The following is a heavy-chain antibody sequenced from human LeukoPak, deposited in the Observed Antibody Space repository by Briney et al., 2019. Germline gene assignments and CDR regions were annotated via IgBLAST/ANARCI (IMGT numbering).Heavy chain of an antibody. CDR1: GFTFDDYA. D-gene: IGHD3-22*01. Sequence: GGSLRLSCAASGFTFDDYAMHWVRQAPGKGLEWVSGISWNSGSIGYADSVKGRFTISRDNAMNSLYLQMNSLRAEDTALYYCAKDAAYYYDSSGYWGPYYFDYWGQGTLVTVSS. V-gene: IGHV3-9*01. CDR3: AKDAAYYYDSSGYWGPYYFDY. J-gene: IGHJ4*02. CDR2: ISWNSGSI.